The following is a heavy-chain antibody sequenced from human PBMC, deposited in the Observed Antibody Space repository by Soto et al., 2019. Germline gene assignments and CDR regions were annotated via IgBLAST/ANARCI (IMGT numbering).Heavy chain of an antibody. CDR3: ARVLEYDSSGYYWFDP. CDR1: GGSISSGGYY. CDR2: IYYSGST. D-gene: IGHD3-22*01. V-gene: IGHV4-31*03. Sequence: SETLSLTCTVSGGSISSGGYYWSWIRQHPGKGLEWIGYIYYSGSTYYNPSLKSRVTISVDTSKNQFSLKLSSVTAADTAVYYCARVLEYDSSGYYWFDPWGQGTLVTVSS. J-gene: IGHJ5*02.